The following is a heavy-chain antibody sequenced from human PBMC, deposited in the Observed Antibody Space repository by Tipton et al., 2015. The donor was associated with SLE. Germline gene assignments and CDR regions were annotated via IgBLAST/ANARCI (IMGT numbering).Heavy chain of an antibody. D-gene: IGHD6-19*01. CDR1: GGSLSSSSYY. CDR2: IYYREGT. J-gene: IGHJ6*02. V-gene: IGHV4-61*01. CDR3: ARHHGSGWLYGLDV. Sequence: TLSLTCTVSGGSLSSSSYYWSWIRQPPGEGLEWIGYIYYREGTNYSPSLKSRVTISLDASKNQLSLKLSSVTAADTAVYYCARHHGSGWLYGLDVWGQGTTVTVSS.